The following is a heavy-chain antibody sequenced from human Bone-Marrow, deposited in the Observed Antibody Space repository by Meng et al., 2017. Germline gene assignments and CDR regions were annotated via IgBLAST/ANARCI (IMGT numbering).Heavy chain of an antibody. CDR3: ASRINYYDSSGRGY. CDR1: GFTFSSYW. V-gene: IGHV3-7*01. J-gene: IGHJ4*02. D-gene: IGHD3-22*01. Sequence: GGSLRLSCAASGFTFSSYWMSWVRQAPGKGLEWVANIKQDGSEKYYVDSVKGRFTISRDNAKNSLYLQMNSLRAEDTAVYCCASRINYYDSSGRGYWGQGTLVTVSS. CDR2: IKQDGSEK.